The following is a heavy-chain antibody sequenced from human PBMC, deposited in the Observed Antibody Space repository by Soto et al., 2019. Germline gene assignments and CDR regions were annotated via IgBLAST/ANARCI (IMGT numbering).Heavy chain of an antibody. CDR3: ARGHRVPAAMKYYYYGMDV. D-gene: IGHD2-2*01. Sequence: SETLSLTCAVYGGSFSGYYWSWIRQPPGKGLEWIGEINHSGGTNYNPSLKSRVTISVDTSKNQFSLKLSSVTAADTAVYYCARGHRVPAAMKYYYYGMDVWGQGTTVTVSS. CDR2: INHSGGT. J-gene: IGHJ6*02. CDR1: GGSFSGYY. V-gene: IGHV4-34*01.